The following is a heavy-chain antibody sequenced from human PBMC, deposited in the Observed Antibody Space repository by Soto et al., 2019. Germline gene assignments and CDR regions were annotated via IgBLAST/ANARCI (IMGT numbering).Heavy chain of an antibody. Sequence: GGSLRLSCAASGFTVSSNYMSWVRQAPGKGLEWVSVIYSGGSTYYADSVKGRFTISRDNSKNTLYLQMNSLRAEDTAVYYCARDSRGYPDYWGQRTLVTVSS. CDR3: ARDSRGYPDY. D-gene: IGHD5-18*01. CDR1: GFTVSSNY. J-gene: IGHJ4*02. V-gene: IGHV3-53*01. CDR2: IYSGGST.